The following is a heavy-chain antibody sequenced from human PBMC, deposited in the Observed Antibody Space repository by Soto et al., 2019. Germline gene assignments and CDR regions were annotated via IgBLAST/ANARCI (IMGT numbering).Heavy chain of an antibody. CDR3: AKVTGLVDPFDN. V-gene: IGHV3-23*01. CDR2: IRDSGGNT. CDR1: GFTFRSYA. Sequence: EVHLLESGGGLVQPGESLRLSCATSGFTFRSYAMSWVRQAPGKGLEWVSTIRDSGGNTYYADSVKGRFTISRDDSKNTLYLQMNSLRAEDTAIYYCAKVTGLVDPFDNWGQGTLVTVSS. D-gene: IGHD1-26*01. J-gene: IGHJ4*02.